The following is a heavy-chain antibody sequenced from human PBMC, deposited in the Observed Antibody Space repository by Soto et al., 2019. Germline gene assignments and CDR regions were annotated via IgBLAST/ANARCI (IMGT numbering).Heavy chain of an antibody. CDR1: ADTFTSYY. CDR2: INPNGGST. CDR3: ARSSAVVFEIIKKASKWLAA. J-gene: IGHJ5*01. V-gene: IGHV1-46*01. Sequence: ASVKVSCKAPADTFTSYYIHWVRQAPGHELEWMGIINPNGGSTRFAQTFQGRITMTRDTSTSTVYMELRSLRSEDTAIYYCARSSAVVFEIIKKASKWLAAWCHGSLVTVSS. D-gene: IGHD6-25*01.